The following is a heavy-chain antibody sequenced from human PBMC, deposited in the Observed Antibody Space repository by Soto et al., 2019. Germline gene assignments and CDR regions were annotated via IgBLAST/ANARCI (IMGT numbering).Heavy chain of an antibody. CDR1: GYSFTSYW. V-gene: IGHV5-10-1*01. CDR3: ARLPLAAAYSDANS. J-gene: IGHJ4*02. CDR2: IDPSDSYT. D-gene: IGHD6-13*01. Sequence: GESLKISCQASGYSFTSYWITWVRQMPGKGLEWMGRIDPSDSYTNYSPSFQGQVTISADKSISTAYLQWSSLKASDTSMYYCARLPLAAAYSDANSWGQGTLVTVSS.